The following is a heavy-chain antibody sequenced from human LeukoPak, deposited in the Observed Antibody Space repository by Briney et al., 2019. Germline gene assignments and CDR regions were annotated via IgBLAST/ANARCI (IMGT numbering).Heavy chain of an antibody. CDR1: VYTFTYYY. D-gene: IGHD2-21*02. J-gene: IGHJ4*02. CDR2: INCNTGVT. CDR3: ARVGGGDWYYFDY. V-gene: IGHV1-2*02. Sequence: ASVTVSFKASVYTFTYYYAHWVRQAPGQGLEGMGWINCNTGVTNSAQKFQGRVTMTRDTSISTAYMELSRLRSDDTAVYYCARVGGGDWYYFDYWGQGTLVTVSS.